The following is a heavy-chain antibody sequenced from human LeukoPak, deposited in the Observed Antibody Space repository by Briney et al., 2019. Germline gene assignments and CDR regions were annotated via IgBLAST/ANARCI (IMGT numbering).Heavy chain of an antibody. CDR1: GFTFSSYG. CDR2: IWYDGSNK. Sequence: GGSLRLSCAASGFTFSSYGMHWVRQAPGKGLEWVAVIWYDGSNKYYADSVKGRFTISRDNSKNTLYLQMNSLRAEDTAVYYCAXXXRXIVLMVYAAELYYFDYWGQGTLVTVSS. V-gene: IGHV3-33*01. D-gene: IGHD2-8*01. CDR3: AXXXRXIVLMVYAAELYYFDY. J-gene: IGHJ4*02.